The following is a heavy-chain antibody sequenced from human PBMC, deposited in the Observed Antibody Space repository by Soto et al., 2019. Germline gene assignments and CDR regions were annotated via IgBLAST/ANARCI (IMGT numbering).Heavy chain of an antibody. J-gene: IGHJ6*03. CDR2: INAGNGNT. CDR1: GYTFTSYA. CDR3: ARELSGYDYYYYYYMDV. V-gene: IGHV1-3*01. D-gene: IGHD5-12*01. Sequence: GASVKVSCKASGYTFTSYAMHWVRQAPGQRLEWMGWINAGNGNTKYSQKFQGRVTITRDTSASTAYMELSSLRSEDTAVYYCARELSGYDYYYYYYMDVWGKGTTVTVSS.